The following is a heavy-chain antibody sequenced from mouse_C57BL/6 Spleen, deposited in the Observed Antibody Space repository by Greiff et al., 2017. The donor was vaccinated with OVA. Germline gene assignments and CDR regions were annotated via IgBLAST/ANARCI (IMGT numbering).Heavy chain of an antibody. D-gene: IGHD3-2*02. CDR1: GYTFTSYW. CDR2: IDPSDSET. V-gene: IGHV1-52*01. Sequence: QVQLQQPGAELVRPGSSVKLSCKASGYTFTSYWMHWVKQRPIQGLEWIGNIDPSDSETHYNQKFKDKATLTVDKSSSTAYMQLSSLTSEDSAVYYGARQGDSSGYSYAMDYWGQGTSVTVSS. J-gene: IGHJ4*01. CDR3: ARQGDSSGYSYAMDY.